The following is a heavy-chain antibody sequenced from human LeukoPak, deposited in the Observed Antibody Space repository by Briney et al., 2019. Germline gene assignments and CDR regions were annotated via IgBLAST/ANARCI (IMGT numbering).Heavy chain of an antibody. CDR2: MYYSGST. J-gene: IGHJ3*01. Sequence: SETLSLTCTVSGGSISSYYWSWVRQPPGKGGEGMGDMYYSGSTNNNPSTKSRGTISVDTSKNQFSRTLRSVTAAHTAVYYCARGDSSGYYYGTYDPFDLWGQGTMVTVSS. CDR3: ARGDSSGYYYGTYDPFDL. D-gene: IGHD3-22*01. CDR1: GGSISSYY. V-gene: IGHV4-59*01.